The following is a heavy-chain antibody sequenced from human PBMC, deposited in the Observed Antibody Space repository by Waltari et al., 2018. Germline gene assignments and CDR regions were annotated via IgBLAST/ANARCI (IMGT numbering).Heavy chain of an antibody. V-gene: IGHV4-39*07. CDR2: IYYIGST. J-gene: IGHJ4*02. CDR1: GGSISSSSYY. CDR3: ARGGYSSGWYIYY. Sequence: QLQLQESGPGLVKPSETLSLTCTVSGGSISSSSYYWGWIRQPPGKGLEGIGSIYYIGSTYYNPSLKGRVTISVDTSKNQFSLKLSSVTAADTAVYYCARGGYSSGWYIYYWGQGTLVTVSS. D-gene: IGHD6-19*01.